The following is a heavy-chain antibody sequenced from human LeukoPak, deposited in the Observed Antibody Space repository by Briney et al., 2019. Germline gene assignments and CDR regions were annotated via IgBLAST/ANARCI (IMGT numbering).Heavy chain of an antibody. Sequence: SETLSLTCTVSGGSISSYYWSWIRQPPGKGLEWIGYIYYTGSTNYNPSLTSRVTISVDTSKNQFSLKLTSVTAADTAVYYCARGDPPAVVAATGPFDYWGQGTLVTVSS. CDR2: IYYTGST. CDR1: GGSISSYY. J-gene: IGHJ4*02. V-gene: IGHV4-59*01. D-gene: IGHD2-15*01. CDR3: ARGDPPAVVAATGPFDY.